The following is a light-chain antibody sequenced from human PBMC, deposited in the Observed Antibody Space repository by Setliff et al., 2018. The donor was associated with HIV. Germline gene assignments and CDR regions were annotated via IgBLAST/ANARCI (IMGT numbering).Light chain of an antibody. CDR1: SSDVGSYNH. J-gene: IGLJ1*01. CDR2: DVT. Sequence: QSVLAQPRSVSGSPGQSVTIPCTGTSSDVGSYNHVTWYQQHPGKVPKLMIYDVTRRPSGVPDRFSGSRSGNTASLTISGLQAEDEADYYCSSFAGRLHVFGTGTKVTVL. CDR3: SSFAGRLHV. V-gene: IGLV2-11*01.